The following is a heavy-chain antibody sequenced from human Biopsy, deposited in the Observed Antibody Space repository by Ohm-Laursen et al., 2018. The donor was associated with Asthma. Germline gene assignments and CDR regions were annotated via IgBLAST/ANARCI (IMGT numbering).Heavy chain of an antibody. CDR3: ARGPEYVRSSGALDY. CDR1: GDSFSNYA. V-gene: IGHV1-69*13. J-gene: IGHJ4*02. CDR2: IIPIFGPT. Sequence: SVKVSCKASGDSFSNYAISWVRQAPGQGLEWMGRIIPIFGPTNYAQKFQGRVTISADDSTSTAYMELSSLSSEDTALYYCARGPEYVRSSGALDYWGQGTLVTVSS. D-gene: IGHD2-2*01.